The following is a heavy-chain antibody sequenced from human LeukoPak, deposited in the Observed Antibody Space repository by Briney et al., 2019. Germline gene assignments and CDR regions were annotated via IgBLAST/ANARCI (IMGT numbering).Heavy chain of an antibody. CDR3: ARSYSVSYYAY. D-gene: IGHD1-26*01. V-gene: IGHV1-2*02. CDR1: GYTFTDHY. J-gene: IGHJ4*02. Sequence: ASVKVSCKASGYTFTDHYMHWVRQAPGQGLEWVGWINPNSGGTNYAQKFQGRVTMTRDTSINTAYMEVSRLRSDDTAVYYCARSYSVSYYAYWGQGTLVTVSS. CDR2: INPNSGGT.